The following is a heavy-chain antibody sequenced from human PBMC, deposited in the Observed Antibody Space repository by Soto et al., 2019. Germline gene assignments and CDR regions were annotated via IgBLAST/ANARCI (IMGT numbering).Heavy chain of an antibody. J-gene: IGHJ3*02. CDR3: ARGLGLLFLEWLLTNDAFDI. Sequence: VKVSCKASGYTFTGYYMHWVRQAPGQGLEWMGWINPNSGGTNYAQKFQGWVTMTRDTSISTAYMELSRLRSDDTAVYYCARGLGLLFLEWLLTNDAFDIWGQGTIVTVSS. CDR1: GYTFTGYY. D-gene: IGHD3-3*01. V-gene: IGHV1-2*04. CDR2: INPNSGGT.